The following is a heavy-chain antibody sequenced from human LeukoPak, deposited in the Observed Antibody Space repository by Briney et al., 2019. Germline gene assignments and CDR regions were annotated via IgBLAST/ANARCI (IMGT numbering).Heavy chain of an antibody. Sequence: SETLSLTCTVSGGSISSYYWSWIWQPPGKGLEWIGYIYYSGSTNYNPSLKSRVTISVDTSKNQFSLKLSSVTAADTAVYYCARDGSSWYYGSFDYWGQGTLVTVSS. D-gene: IGHD6-13*01. CDR2: IYYSGST. CDR1: GGSISSYY. V-gene: IGHV4-59*01. CDR3: ARDGSSWYYGSFDY. J-gene: IGHJ4*02.